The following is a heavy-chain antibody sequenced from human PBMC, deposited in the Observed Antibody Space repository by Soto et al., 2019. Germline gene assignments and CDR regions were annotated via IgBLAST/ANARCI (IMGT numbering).Heavy chain of an antibody. D-gene: IGHD3-3*01. CDR1: GYTFTSHK. CDR3: ARQHDDNWCGFIWFDP. J-gene: IGHJ5*02. CDR2: MDPDSGKT. Sequence: QVQLVQSGAEVKKPGASVKVSCKASGYTFTSHKINWVRQATGQGLEWMGWMDPDSGKTAYVQKFQGRVTMTRNTCIGTAYIELNSLRSEATAMYYCARQHDDNWCGFIWFDPWGQGTLVNVSS. V-gene: IGHV1-8*01.